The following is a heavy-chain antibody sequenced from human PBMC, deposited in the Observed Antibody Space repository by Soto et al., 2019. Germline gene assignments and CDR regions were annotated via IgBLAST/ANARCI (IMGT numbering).Heavy chain of an antibody. CDR3: ARGKGKYDSSGYYYVRVPPFDP. Sequence: PSESLSRTCAVYGGSFSCYYWGWLRQPPGKGLECIGEINHSGSTNYNPSLKSRVTISVDTSKNQFSLKLSPVTAADTAVYYCARGKGKYDSSGYYYVRVPPFDPWGQGTLVTVS. CDR1: GGSFSCYY. J-gene: IGHJ5*02. CDR2: INHSGST. V-gene: IGHV4-34*01. D-gene: IGHD3-22*01.